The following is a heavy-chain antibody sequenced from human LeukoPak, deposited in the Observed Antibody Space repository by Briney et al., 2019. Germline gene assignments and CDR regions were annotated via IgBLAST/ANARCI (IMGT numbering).Heavy chain of an antibody. D-gene: IGHD3-22*01. CDR1: GFTFSSYA. CDR3: ARSAGRLYFDY. V-gene: IGHV3-20*04. Sequence: GGSLRLSCGASGFTFSSYAMAWVRQAPGKGLEWVSGINWNGGSTGYADSVKGRFTISRDNAKNSLYLQMNSLRAEDTALYYCARSAGRLYFDYWGQGTLVTVSS. J-gene: IGHJ4*02. CDR2: INWNGGST.